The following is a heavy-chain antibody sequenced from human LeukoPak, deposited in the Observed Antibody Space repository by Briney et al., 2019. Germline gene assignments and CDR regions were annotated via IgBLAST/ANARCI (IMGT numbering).Heavy chain of an antibody. CDR3: ARGDIVVVPTGMPPYYYYGMDV. CDR2: INPNIGGT. CDR1: GYTFTGYY. V-gene: IGHV1-2*02. Sequence: ASVKVSCKAFGYTFTGYYMHWVRQAPGQGLEWMGWINPNIGGTEYAQKFQGRVTMTRDTSISTLYMDLSRLTSDDTAVYYCARGDIVVVPTGMPPYYYYGMDVWGQGTTVTVSS. D-gene: IGHD2-2*01. J-gene: IGHJ6*02.